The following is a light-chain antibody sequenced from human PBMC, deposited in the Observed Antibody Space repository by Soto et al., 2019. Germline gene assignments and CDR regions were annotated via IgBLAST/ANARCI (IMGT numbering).Light chain of an antibody. J-gene: IGKJ1*01. Sequence: EIVMTQSPATLSVSPGERATLSCRASQSVISILAWYQQKPGQAPRLLIYGASTMATGIPARFSGSVSGTEFNLSISCLQSQDFAAFFCQQYNNLPWAFGQGTKVEIK. CDR2: GAS. CDR3: QQYNNLPWA. CDR1: QSVISI. V-gene: IGKV3-15*01.